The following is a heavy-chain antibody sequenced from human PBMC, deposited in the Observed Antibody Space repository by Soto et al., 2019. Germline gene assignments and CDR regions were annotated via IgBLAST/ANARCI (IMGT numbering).Heavy chain of an antibody. CDR1: GYTFTSYG. CDR2: ISAYNGNT. Sequence: QVQLVQSGAEVKKPGASVKVSCKASGYTFTSYGISWVRQAPGQGLEWMGWISAYNGNTNYAQKLQGRVTMTTDTSTSRGYMELRSLSSDDTAVYYCAVRFLEWLSPINYFDYWGQGTMVTVSS. CDR3: AVRFLEWLSPINYFDY. J-gene: IGHJ4*02. V-gene: IGHV1-18*01. D-gene: IGHD3-3*01.